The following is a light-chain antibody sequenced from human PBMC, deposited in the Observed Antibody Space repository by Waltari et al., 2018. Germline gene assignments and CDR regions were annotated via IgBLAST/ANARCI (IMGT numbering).Light chain of an antibody. CDR1: NSDIGHYYY. Sequence: QSALTQPPSASGSLGQSVTISCTGSNSDIGHYYYVPWYQQHPGKAPKLVLYGVAKRPSGVPDRFSGSKSGNTASLTVSGLQAEDEADYYCSSYAAGDNLIFGGGTKLTVL. V-gene: IGLV2-8*01. CDR3: SSYAAGDNLI. CDR2: GVA. J-gene: IGLJ2*01.